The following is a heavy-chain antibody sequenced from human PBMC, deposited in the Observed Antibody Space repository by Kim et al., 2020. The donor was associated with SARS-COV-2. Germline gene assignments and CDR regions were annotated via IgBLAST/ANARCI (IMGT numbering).Heavy chain of an antibody. CDR1: GFTFSSYA. CDR3: ARDRALCGGDCYSVYYY. J-gene: IGHJ6*01. CDR2: ISYDGSNK. D-gene: IGHD2-21*02. V-gene: IGHV3-30*04. Sequence: GGSLRLSCAASGFTFSSYAMHWVRQAPGKGLEWVAVISYDGSNKYYADSVKGRFTISRDNSKNTLYLQMNSLRAEDTAVSYCARDRALCGGDCYSVYYY.